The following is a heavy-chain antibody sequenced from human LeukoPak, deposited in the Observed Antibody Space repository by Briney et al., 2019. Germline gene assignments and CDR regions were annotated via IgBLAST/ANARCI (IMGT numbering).Heavy chain of an antibody. CDR2: INHSGST. CDR1: GYSISSGYY. Sequence: SETLSLTCTVSGYSISSGYYWSWIRQPPGKGLEWIGEINHSGSTNYSPSLKSRVTISVDTSKNQFSLKLSSVTAADTAVYYCARVGQLVHWGYYYYYMDVWGKGTTVTVSS. J-gene: IGHJ6*03. CDR3: ARVGQLVHWGYYYYYMDV. D-gene: IGHD6-6*01. V-gene: IGHV4-38-2*02.